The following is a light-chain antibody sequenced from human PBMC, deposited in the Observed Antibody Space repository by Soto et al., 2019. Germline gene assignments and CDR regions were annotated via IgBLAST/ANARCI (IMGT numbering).Light chain of an antibody. Sequence: EIALTQSPGTLSLSPGERATLSCRASQSVSSSYLAWYQQKPGQAPRLLIYGASSRATGIPDRFSGSGSGTDFTLTISRLEPEDFAVDYCQQSGSSPLTFGQGTRLEIK. CDR3: QQSGSSPLT. V-gene: IGKV3-20*01. J-gene: IGKJ5*01. CDR2: GAS. CDR1: QSVSSSY.